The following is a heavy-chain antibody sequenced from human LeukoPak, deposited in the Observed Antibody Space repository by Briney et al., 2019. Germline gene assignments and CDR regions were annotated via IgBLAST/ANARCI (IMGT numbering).Heavy chain of an antibody. J-gene: IGHJ4*02. CDR1: GFTFSDYY. V-gene: IGHV3-11*04. CDR3: ARVLGYYYDSSGSWTYYFDY. D-gene: IGHD3-22*01. Sequence: GGTLTLSCSASGFTFSDYYMSWLRQAPGKGLEGVSYVCSSGSTIYYADSVKGRITISRDNAKDSLYLQTDSMRAEDTAVYYCARVLGYYYDSSGSWTYYFDYWGQGTLVTVSS. CDR2: VCSSGSTI.